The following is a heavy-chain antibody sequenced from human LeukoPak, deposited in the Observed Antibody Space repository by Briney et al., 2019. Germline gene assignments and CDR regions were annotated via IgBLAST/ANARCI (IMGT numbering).Heavy chain of an antibody. CDR1: GYSISSGYY. J-gene: IGHJ5*02. CDR2: IYHSGST. CDR3: ARDHKDMVRGVKDNWFDP. D-gene: IGHD3-10*01. Sequence: SETLSLTCTVSGYSISSGYYWGWIRQPPGKGLEWIGSIYHSGSTYYNPSLKSRVTISVDTSKNQFSLKLSSVTAADTAVYYCARDHKDMVRGVKDNWFDPWGQGTLVTVSS. V-gene: IGHV4-38-2*02.